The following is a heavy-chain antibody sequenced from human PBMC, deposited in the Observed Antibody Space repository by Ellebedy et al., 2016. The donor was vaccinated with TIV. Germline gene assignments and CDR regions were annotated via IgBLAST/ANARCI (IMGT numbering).Heavy chain of an antibody. J-gene: IGHJ4*02. CDR1: GFTFSSKG. CDR2: ISKDGSEQ. Sequence: PGGSLRLSCAASGFTFSSKGLLWVRRAPGRGLEWVAVISKDGSEQTYADSVKGRFTISRDNSKNTLYLQLNSLTPEDTAAYYCAIRAGSSSPWSYFSYWGQGTLITVSS. D-gene: IGHD2-15*01. V-gene: IGHV3-30*03. CDR3: AIRAGSSSPWSYFSY.